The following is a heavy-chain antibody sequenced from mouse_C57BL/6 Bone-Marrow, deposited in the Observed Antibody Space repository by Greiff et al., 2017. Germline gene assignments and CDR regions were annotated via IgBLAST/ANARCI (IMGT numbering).Heavy chain of an antibody. CDR1: GYAFSSSW. J-gene: IGHJ1*03. V-gene: IGHV1-82*01. Sequence: VQLQQSGPELVKPGASVKISCKASGYAFSSSWMNWVKQRPGKGLEWIGRIYPGDGDTNYNGKFKGKATLTADKSSSTAYMQLSSLTSEDSAVYFCARLGYFDGWGTGTTVTVSS. CDR3: ARLGYFDG. CDR2: IYPGDGDT.